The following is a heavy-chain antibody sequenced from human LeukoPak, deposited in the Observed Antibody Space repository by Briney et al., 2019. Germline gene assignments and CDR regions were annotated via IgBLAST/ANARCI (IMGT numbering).Heavy chain of an antibody. J-gene: IGHJ4*02. CDR1: GYTFTNYG. V-gene: IGHV1-18*01. CDR2: ISGYNGNT. D-gene: IGHD1-1*01. CDR3: ASALRTGDNYFDY. Sequence: SVNVSCKTSGYTFTNYGISWVRQAPGQGLEWMGWISGYNGNTNYAQKLQGRVTMTTDTSTSTAYMELRSLRSDDTAVYYCASALRTGDNYFDYWGQGTLVTVSS.